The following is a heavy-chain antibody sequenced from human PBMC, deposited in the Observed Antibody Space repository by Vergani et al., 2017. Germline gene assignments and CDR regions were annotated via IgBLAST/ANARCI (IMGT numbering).Heavy chain of an antibody. CDR2: IIPVLGTA. CDR3: ARATCSGGSCYRGFEY. CDR1: GGNFSNSG. V-gene: IGHV1-69*01. D-gene: IGHD2-15*01. Sequence: QVQLVQSGAEVKKPGSSVKVSCKASGGNFSNSGINWVRQAPGQGLEWMGGIIPVLGTADYAQKFQGRVTITADESTSTAYMELSSLKSEDTAVFYCARATCSGGSCYRGFEYWGQGSLITVSS. J-gene: IGHJ4*02.